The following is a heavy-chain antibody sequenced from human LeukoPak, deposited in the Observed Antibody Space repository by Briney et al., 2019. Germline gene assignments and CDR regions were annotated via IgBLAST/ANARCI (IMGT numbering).Heavy chain of an antibody. CDR3: ARWGATNGGHDF. CDR2: IYHSGST. J-gene: IGHJ4*02. D-gene: IGHD1-26*01. V-gene: IGHV4-4*02. CDR1: GGSISSSNW. Sequence: SGTLSLTCAVSGGSISSSNWWSWVRHPPGKGLEWIGEIYHSGSTYYNPSLKRRVTISVDKSRNQFSLKLSSVTAADTALYYCARWGATNGGHDFSGQGTLVTVSS.